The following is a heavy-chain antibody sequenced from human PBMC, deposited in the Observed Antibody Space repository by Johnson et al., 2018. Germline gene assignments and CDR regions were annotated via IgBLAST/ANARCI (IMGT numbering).Heavy chain of an antibody. V-gene: IGHV1-69*12. Sequence: QVQLVQSGAEVKKPGSSVKVSCKASGGTFSSYAISWVRQAPGQGLEWMGGIIPIFGTANYAQKFQGRVTITADESTSTAYMGMSSLRSEGTAVYYCARDRLHATHSTHPDGMDGWGQGTTVTGSS. CDR1: GGTFSSYA. CDR3: ARDRLHATHSTHPDGMDG. CDR2: IIPIFGTA. J-gene: IGHJ6*02. D-gene: IGHD4-11*01.